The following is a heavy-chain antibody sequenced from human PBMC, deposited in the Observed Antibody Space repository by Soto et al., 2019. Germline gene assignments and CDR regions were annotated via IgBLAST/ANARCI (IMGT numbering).Heavy chain of an antibody. Sequence: PSETLSLTCTVSGGSVSSGSYCWSWIRQPPGKGLEWIGYIYYSGSTNYNPSLKSRVTISVDTSKNQFSLKLSSVTAADTAVYYCARGDWDCSSTSCYFPFDYWGQGTLVTVSS. D-gene: IGHD2-2*01. CDR1: GGSVSSGSYC. V-gene: IGHV4-61*01. CDR3: ARGDWDCSSTSCYFPFDY. CDR2: IYYSGST. J-gene: IGHJ4*02.